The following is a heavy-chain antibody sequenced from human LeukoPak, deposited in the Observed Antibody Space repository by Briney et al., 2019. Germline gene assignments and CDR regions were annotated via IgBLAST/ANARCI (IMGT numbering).Heavy chain of an antibody. Sequence: PSETLSLTCAVYGGSFSGYYWSWIRQPPGKGLEWIGEINHSGSTNYNPSLKSRVTISVDTSKNQFSLKLSSVTAADTAVYYCAEAWGDHCSSTSCYGENAFDIWGQGTMVTVSS. CDR2: INHSGST. CDR1: GGSFSGYY. D-gene: IGHD2-2*01. J-gene: IGHJ3*02. CDR3: AEAWGDHCSSTSCYGENAFDI. V-gene: IGHV4-34*01.